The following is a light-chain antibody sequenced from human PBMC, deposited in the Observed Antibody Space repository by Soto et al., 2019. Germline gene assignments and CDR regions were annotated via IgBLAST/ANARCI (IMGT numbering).Light chain of an antibody. V-gene: IGKV1-9*01. CDR3: QQLNSYPYT. J-gene: IGKJ2*01. Sequence: DIPLTQSPSFLSASVGDRVTTTCRASQGISSYLAWYQQKPGKAPKLLIYAASTLQSGVPSRFSGSGSGTEFTLTISSLQPEDFATYYCQQLNSYPYTFGQGTKLEIK. CDR2: AAS. CDR1: QGISSY.